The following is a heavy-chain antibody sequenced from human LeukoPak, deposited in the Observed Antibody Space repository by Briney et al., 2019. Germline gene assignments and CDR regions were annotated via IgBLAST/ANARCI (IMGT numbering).Heavy chain of an antibody. CDR3: ARVRTNWNYWFDP. J-gene: IGHJ5*02. Sequence: ASVKVSCKASGYIFTGYYMHWVRQAPGQGLEWMGWINPNSGGTNYAQKFQGRVILTRDTSISTAYMELSSLRSDDTAVYYCARVRTNWNYWFDPWGQGTLVTVSS. V-gene: IGHV1-2*02. CDR1: GYIFTGYY. CDR2: INPNSGGT. D-gene: IGHD1-7*01.